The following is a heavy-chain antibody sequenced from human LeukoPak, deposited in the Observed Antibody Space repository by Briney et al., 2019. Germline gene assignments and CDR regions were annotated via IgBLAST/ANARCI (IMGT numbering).Heavy chain of an antibody. D-gene: IGHD5-18*01. V-gene: IGHV3-23*01. Sequence: GGSLRLSCAASGFTFSSYGMSWVRQAPGKGLEWVSAISGSGGSTYYADSVKGRFTISRDNSKNTLYLQMNSLRAEDTAVYYCAKDQGYSYGRLLNSYFVYWGQGTLVTVSS. CDR1: GFTFSSYG. CDR3: AKDQGYSYGRLLNSYFVY. J-gene: IGHJ4*02. CDR2: ISGSGGST.